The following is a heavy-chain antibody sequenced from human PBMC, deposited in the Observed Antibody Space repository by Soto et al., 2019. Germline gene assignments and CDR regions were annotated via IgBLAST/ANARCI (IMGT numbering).Heavy chain of an antibody. Sequence: SVKVSCKASGGTFSSYAISWVRQAPGQGLEWMGGIIPIFGTANYAQKFQGRVTITADKSTSTAYMELSSLRSEDTAVYYCSRDPVSGGGYYYYGMDVWGKGTTGTVS. V-gene: IGHV1-69*06. J-gene: IGHJ6*04. CDR3: SRDPVSGGGYYYYGMDV. CDR2: IIPIFGTA. D-gene: IGHD3-16*01. CDR1: GGTFSSYA.